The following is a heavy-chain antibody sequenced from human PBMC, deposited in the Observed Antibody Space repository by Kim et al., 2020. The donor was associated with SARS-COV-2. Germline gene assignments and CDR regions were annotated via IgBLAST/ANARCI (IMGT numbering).Heavy chain of an antibody. J-gene: IGHJ2*01. V-gene: IGHV1-69*13. CDR3: ARGPAPYDSSSYYLIGWYFDL. CDR1: GGTFSSYA. Sequence: SVKVSCKASGGTFSSYAISWVRQAPGQGLEWMGGIIPIFGTANYAQKFQGRVTITADESTSTAYMELSSLRSEDTAVYYCARGPAPYDSSSYYLIGWYFDLWGRGTLVTVSS. D-gene: IGHD3-22*01. CDR2: IIPIFGTA.